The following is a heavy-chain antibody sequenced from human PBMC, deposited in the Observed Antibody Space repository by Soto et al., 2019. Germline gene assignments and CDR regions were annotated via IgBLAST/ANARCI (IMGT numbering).Heavy chain of an antibody. J-gene: IGHJ6*02. CDR1: GFTFSSYA. Sequence: EVQLLESGGGLVQPGGSLRLSCAASGFTFSSYAMSWVRQAPGKGLEWVSAISGSGGSTYYADSVKGRFTISRDNSKNTLYLQMNNLRAEDTAVYYCAKDRRDYDNYYYYGMDVWGQGTTVTVSS. V-gene: IGHV3-23*01. CDR3: AKDRRDYDNYYYYGMDV. D-gene: IGHD3-9*01. CDR2: ISGSGGST.